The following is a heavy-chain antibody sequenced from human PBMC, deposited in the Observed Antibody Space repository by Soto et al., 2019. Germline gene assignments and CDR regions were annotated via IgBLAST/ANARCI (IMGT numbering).Heavy chain of an antibody. CDR2: IYADDSDT. CDR1: GYTFNTFS. V-gene: IGHV5-51*01. D-gene: IGHD3-10*01. CDR3: ARPGTRPLSDAFDI. J-gene: IGHJ3*02. Sequence: EVQLVQSGPEVKKPGESLKISCKGSGYTFNTFSIAWVRQMPGKGLEWMGVIYADDSDTTYSPAFQGQVTISVDKSISTTYLLLNSLKASDTAMYYCARPGTRPLSDAFDIWGQGTMVTVSS.